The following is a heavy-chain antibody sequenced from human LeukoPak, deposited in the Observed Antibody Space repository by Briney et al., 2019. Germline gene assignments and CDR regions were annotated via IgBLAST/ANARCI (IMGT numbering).Heavy chain of an antibody. CDR2: IYYSGST. J-gene: IGHJ5*02. CDR1: GGSISSGDYY. CDR3: ARGTTDWFDP. D-gene: IGHD1-7*01. V-gene: IGHV4-30-4*01. Sequence: KASETLSLTCTVSGGSISSGDYYWSWIRQPPGKGLEWIGYIYYSGSTSYNPSLKSRVTISVDTSKNQFSLKLSSVTAADTAVYYCARGTTDWFDPWGQGTLVTVSS.